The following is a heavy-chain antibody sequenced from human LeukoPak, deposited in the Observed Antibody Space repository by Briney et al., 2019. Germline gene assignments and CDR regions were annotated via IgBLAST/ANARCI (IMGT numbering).Heavy chain of an antibody. Sequence: SETLSLTCTVSGGSISGYYWSWIGQPPGKGLEWIGCISYSGSTKYNPSLKSRVSISLDTSKKQFSLHLSSVTAADTAVYYCVRDFDAWSAIDIWGQGTMVTVSS. CDR3: VRDFDAWSAIDI. CDR1: GGSISGYY. V-gene: IGHV4-59*01. D-gene: IGHD3-3*01. CDR2: ISYSGST. J-gene: IGHJ3*02.